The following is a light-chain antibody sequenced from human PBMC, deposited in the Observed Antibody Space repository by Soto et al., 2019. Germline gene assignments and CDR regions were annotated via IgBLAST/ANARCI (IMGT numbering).Light chain of an antibody. V-gene: IGLV2-8*01. Sequence: QSVLTQPPSASGSPGQSVTISCTGTSSDVGGYNYVSWYQQHPGKAPKLMIYEVSKRPSGVPDRFSGSKSGNTASLTVSGLQAVDEADYYCRSYASRNNLGVFGTGTKLTVL. CDR1: SSDVGGYNY. CDR2: EVS. J-gene: IGLJ1*01. CDR3: RSYASRNNLGV.